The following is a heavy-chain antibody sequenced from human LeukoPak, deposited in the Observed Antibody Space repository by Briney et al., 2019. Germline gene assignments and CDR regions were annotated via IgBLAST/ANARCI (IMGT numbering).Heavy chain of an antibody. Sequence: ASVKVSCKISGYTLTELSMHWVRQAPGNGLEWMGGFDPEDGETIYAQKFQGRVTMTEDTSTDTAYMELSSLRSEDTAVYYCATAHIVATILNWFDPWGQGTLVTVSS. CDR3: ATAHIVATILNWFDP. V-gene: IGHV1-24*01. CDR2: FDPEDGET. CDR1: GYTLTELS. J-gene: IGHJ5*02. D-gene: IGHD5-12*01.